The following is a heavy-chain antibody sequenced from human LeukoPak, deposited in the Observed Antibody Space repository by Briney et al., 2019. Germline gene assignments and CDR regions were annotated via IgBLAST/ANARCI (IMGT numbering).Heavy chain of an antibody. Sequence: ASVKVSCKASGYTFTSYDINWVRQATGQGLEWVGWMNPGSGKTGYAQKFQGRVTITASTSTSTDYMELSSLTSEDTAVYYCARYRSAAYYFEYWGQGTLVTVSS. CDR1: GYTFTSYD. V-gene: IGHV1-8*03. J-gene: IGHJ4*02. CDR2: MNPGSGKT. D-gene: IGHD4-11*01. CDR3: ARYRSAAYYFEY.